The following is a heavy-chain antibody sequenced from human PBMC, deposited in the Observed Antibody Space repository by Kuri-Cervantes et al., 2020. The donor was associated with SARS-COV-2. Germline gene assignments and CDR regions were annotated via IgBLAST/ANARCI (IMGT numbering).Heavy chain of an antibody. D-gene: IGHD6-13*01. CDR1: GGSFSGYY. Sequence: SETLSLTCAVYGGSFSGYYWGWIRQPPGKGLEWIGSIYYSGSTYYNPSLKSRVTISVDTSKNQFSLKLSSVTAADTAVYYCARDNRVAAADTIYYYYGMDVWGKGTTVTVSS. V-gene: IGHV4-34*01. J-gene: IGHJ6*04. CDR3: ARDNRVAAADTIYYYYGMDV. CDR2: IYYSGST.